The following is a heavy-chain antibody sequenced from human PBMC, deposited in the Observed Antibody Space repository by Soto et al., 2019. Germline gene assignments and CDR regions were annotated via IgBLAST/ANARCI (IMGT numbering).Heavy chain of an antibody. D-gene: IGHD2-15*01. CDR3: ARQRGGVAPIDY. Sequence: GASVKVSCKASGGTFSSYAISWVRQAPGQGLEWMGGIIPIFGTANYAQKFQGRVTITADESTSTAYMELSSLRSEDTAVYYCARQRGGVAPIDYWGQGTRVTVSS. CDR2: IIPIFGTA. J-gene: IGHJ4*02. CDR1: GGTFSSYA. V-gene: IGHV1-69*13.